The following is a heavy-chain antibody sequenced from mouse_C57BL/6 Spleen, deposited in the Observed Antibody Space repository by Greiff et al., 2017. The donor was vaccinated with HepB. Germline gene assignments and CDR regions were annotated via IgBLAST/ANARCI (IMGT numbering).Heavy chain of an antibody. CDR3: ARDGSSTHWYFDV. V-gene: IGHV1-59*01. CDR2: IDPSDSYT. Sequence: QVQLQQSGAELVRPGTSVKLSCKASGYTFTSYWMHWVKQRPGQGLEWIGVIDPSDSYTNYNQKFKGKATLTVDTSSSTAYMQLSSLTSEDSAVYYCARDGSSTHWYFDVWGTGTTVTVSS. D-gene: IGHD1-1*01. CDR1: GYTFTSYW. J-gene: IGHJ1*03.